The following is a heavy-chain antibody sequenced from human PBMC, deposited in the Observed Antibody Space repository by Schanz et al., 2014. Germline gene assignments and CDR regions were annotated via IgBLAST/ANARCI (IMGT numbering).Heavy chain of an antibody. D-gene: IGHD6-13*01. CDR3: ARGPDSTSADVTRGRRRYYFDY. Sequence: QVQLQQWGAGLLKPSETLSLSCAVYSGSFSGYYWSWIRQPPGKGLEWIGEINHSGSTNYNPSLKSRVPISVDTSKNQCPRKLSSVTAADTAVYYCARGPDSTSADVTRGRRRYYFDYWGQGTLVTVSS. J-gene: IGHJ4*02. V-gene: IGHV4-34*01. CDR2: INHSGST. CDR1: SGSFSGYY.